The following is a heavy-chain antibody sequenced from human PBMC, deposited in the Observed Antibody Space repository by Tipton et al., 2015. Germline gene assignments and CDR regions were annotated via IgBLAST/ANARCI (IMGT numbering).Heavy chain of an antibody. V-gene: IGHV1-18*04. CDR1: GGSFNLYS. CDR3: VRVTCSSNRCYYAYFNRNWFDP. CDR2: ISGYNGYT. J-gene: IGHJ5*02. D-gene: IGHD2-2*01. Sequence: QAQLVQSGAEVREPGASVKVSCKASGGSFNLYSVGWVRQAPGQGLEWMGWISGYNGYTNYAQKFQDRVTMTTETSTSTAYMELRSLRSDDTAVYYCVRVTCSSNRCYYAYFNRNWFDPWGQGTLVTVSS.